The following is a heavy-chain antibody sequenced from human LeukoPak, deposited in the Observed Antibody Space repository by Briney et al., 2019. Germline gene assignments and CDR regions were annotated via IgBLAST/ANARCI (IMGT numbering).Heavy chain of an antibody. CDR3: ARTSTDFWSGYYPTYYFDY. Sequence: PSETLSLTGTVSGGSISSYYWSWIRQPPGKGLEWIGYIYYSGSTNYNPSLKSRVTISVDTSKNQFSLKLSSVTAADTAVYYCARTSTDFWSGYYPTYYFDYWGQGTLVTVSS. V-gene: IGHV4-59*01. D-gene: IGHD3-3*01. CDR1: GGSISSYY. CDR2: IYYSGST. J-gene: IGHJ4*02.